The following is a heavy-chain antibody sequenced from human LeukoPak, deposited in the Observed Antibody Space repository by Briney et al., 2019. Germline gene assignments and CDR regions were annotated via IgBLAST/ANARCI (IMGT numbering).Heavy chain of an antibody. D-gene: IGHD3-22*01. Sequence: ASVKVSCKASGYTFTGYYMHWVRQAPGQGLEWMGWINPNSGGTNYAQKFQGRVTMTRDTSISTAYMELSRLRSDDTAVYYCARPSRGSGYYYPFDYWGQGTLVTVSS. CDR3: ARPSRGSGYYYPFDY. CDR2: INPNSGGT. CDR1: GYTFTGYY. J-gene: IGHJ4*02. V-gene: IGHV1-2*02.